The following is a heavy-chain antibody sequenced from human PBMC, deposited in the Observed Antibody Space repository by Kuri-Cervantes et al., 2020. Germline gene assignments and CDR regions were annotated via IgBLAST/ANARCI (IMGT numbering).Heavy chain of an antibody. CDR2: IRSKADSYAT. CDR1: GFTSSGSV. CDR3: ARFLGYGDYSGGGAFDI. Sequence: GESLKISCVASGFTSSGSVMHWVRQASGKGLEWVGRIRSKADSYATAYAASVKGRFTISRDNAKNSLYLQMNSLRAEDTAVYYCARFLGYGDYSGGGAFDIWGQGTMVTVSS. D-gene: IGHD4-17*01. J-gene: IGHJ3*02. V-gene: IGHV3-73*01.